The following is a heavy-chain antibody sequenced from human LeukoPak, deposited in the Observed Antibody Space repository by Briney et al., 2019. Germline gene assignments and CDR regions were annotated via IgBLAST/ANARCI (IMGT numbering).Heavy chain of an antibody. CDR2: IFHTGSI. Sequence: SETLSLTCGVSGYSISGGYYWGWIRQSPGKGLEWIATIFHTGSIYHNPSLKSRVILSVDTSKNQFSLILTSVTAADTAVYYCVRMGVSYYYDSSTYYPVAFDVWGQGTMGTVSS. J-gene: IGHJ3*01. D-gene: IGHD3-22*01. CDR1: GYSISGGYY. V-gene: IGHV4-38-2*01. CDR3: VRMGVSYYYDSSTYYPVAFDV.